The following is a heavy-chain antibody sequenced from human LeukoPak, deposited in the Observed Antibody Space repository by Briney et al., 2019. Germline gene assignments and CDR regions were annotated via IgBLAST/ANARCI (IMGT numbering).Heavy chain of an antibody. CDR1: GFTFSSYA. V-gene: IGHV3-23*01. D-gene: IGHD2-2*01. J-gene: IGHJ4*02. CDR2: ISGSGGST. CDR3: ARDHGGCSSTSCYEVH. Sequence: GGSLRLSCAASGFTFSSYAMSWVRQAPGKGLEWVSAISGSGGSTYYADSVKGRFTISRDNSKNTLYLQMNSLRAEDTAVYYCARDHGGCSSTSCYEVHWGQGTLVTVSS.